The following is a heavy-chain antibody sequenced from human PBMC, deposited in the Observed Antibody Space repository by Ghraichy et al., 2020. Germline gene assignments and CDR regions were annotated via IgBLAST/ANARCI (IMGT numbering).Heavy chain of an antibody. V-gene: IGHV4-59*01. D-gene: IGHD3-10*01. Sequence: GSLRLSCTVSGGSISSYYWSWIRQPPGKGLEWIGYIYYSGSTNYNPSLKSRVTISVDTSKNQFSLKLSSVTAADTAVYYCARAAYYYGSGSAIPDYCGQGTLVTVSS. J-gene: IGHJ4*02. CDR2: IYYSGST. CDR1: GGSISSYY. CDR3: ARAAYYYGSGSAIPDY.